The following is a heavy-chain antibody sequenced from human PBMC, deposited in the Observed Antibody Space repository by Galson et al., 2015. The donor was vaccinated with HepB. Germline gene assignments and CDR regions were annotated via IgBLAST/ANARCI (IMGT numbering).Heavy chain of an antibody. CDR2: ISAYNGNT. CDR1: GYTFTSYA. V-gene: IGHV1-18*01. CDR3: ARVGKRGIGKVGTTGMLFDP. D-gene: IGHD1-26*01. J-gene: IGHJ5*02. Sequence: SVKVSCKASGYTFTSYAISWVRQAPGQGLEWLGWISAYNGNTDYAQKFQGRVTMTTETSTSPAYMAARSLRSDHTAVYYCARVGKRGIGKVGTTGMLFDPWDQGTLVTVSS.